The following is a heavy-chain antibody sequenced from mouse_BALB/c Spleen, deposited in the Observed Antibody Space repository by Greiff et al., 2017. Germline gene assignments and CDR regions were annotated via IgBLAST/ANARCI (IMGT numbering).Heavy chain of an antibody. V-gene: IGHV1S81*02. J-gene: IGHJ3*01. D-gene: IGHD2-1*01. CDR2: INPSNGGT. CDR1: GYTFTSYY. Sequence: VQLQQSGAELVKPGASVKLSCKASGYTFTSYYMYWVKQRPGQGLEWIGGINPSNGGTNFNEKFKSKATLTVDKSSSTAYMQLSSLTSEDSAVYYCTRLEAYYGNYVAFAYWGQGTLVTVSA. CDR3: TRLEAYYGNYVAFAY.